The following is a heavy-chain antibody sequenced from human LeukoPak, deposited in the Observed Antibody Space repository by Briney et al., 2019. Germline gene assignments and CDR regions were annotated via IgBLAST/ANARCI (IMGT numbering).Heavy chain of an antibody. CDR2: IKGDESAR. Sequence: PGGSLRLSCAASGFTFTTYWMAWVRQAPGKGLXWVANIKGDESARHQADSVKGRSTISRDNTKNSVYLQMSSQRGEDTAVYYCARDVGGSLDYWGQGTLVTVSS. CDR1: GFTFTTYW. J-gene: IGHJ4*02. D-gene: IGHD1-26*01. CDR3: ARDVGGSLDY. V-gene: IGHV3-7*01.